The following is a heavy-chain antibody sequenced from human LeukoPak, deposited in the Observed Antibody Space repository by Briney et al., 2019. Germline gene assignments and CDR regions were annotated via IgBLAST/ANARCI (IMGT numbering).Heavy chain of an antibody. CDR1: GFTFSSYA. CDR2: ISGSGGST. V-gene: IGHV3-23*01. D-gene: IGHD3-22*01. J-gene: IGHJ4*02. Sequence: GGSLRLSCAASGFTFSSYAMSWVRQAPGKGLEWVSAISGSGGSTYYADSVKGRFTISRDDSKNTLYLQMNSLRAEDTAAYYCAKDRQGYYDSSGYSFDYWGQGTLVTVSS. CDR3: AKDRQGYYDSSGYSFDY.